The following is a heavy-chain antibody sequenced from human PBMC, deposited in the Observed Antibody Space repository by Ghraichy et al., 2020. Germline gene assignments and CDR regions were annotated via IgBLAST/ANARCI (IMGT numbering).Heavy chain of an antibody. J-gene: IGHJ6*02. Sequence: GGSLRLSCAASGFTFSSYAMSWVRQAPGKGLEWVSAISGSGGSTYYADSVKGRFTISRDNSKNTLYLQMNSLRAEDTAVYYCAKATAAPYDFWSGYGYYGMDVWGQGTTVTVSS. CDR1: GFTFSSYA. CDR3: AKATAAPYDFWSGYGYYGMDV. CDR2: ISGSGGST. D-gene: IGHD3-3*01. V-gene: IGHV3-23*01.